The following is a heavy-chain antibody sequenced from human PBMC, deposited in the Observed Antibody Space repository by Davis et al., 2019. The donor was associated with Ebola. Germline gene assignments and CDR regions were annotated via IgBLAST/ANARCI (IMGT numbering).Heavy chain of an antibody. V-gene: IGHV4-59*01. D-gene: IGHD4-17*01. J-gene: IGHJ4*02. Sequence: PSETLSLTCTVSGCPISPYYWRLIRQSPGKGLDWIGYVEHHGRTEYIPSFNSRVTISVDTSKNQFSLKLRSVTAADTAVYYCARGVYGAFFDSWGQGALVTVSS. CDR2: VEHHGRT. CDR1: GCPISPYY. CDR3: ARGVYGAFFDS.